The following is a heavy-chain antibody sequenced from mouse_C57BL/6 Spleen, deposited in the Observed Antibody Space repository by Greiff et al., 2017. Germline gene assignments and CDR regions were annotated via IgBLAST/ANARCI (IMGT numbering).Heavy chain of an antibody. J-gene: IGHJ3*01. CDR1: GFTFSSYA. CDR2: ISDGGSYT. Sequence: EVMLVESGGGLVKPGGSLKISCAASGFTFSSYAMSWVRQTPEKRLEWVATISDGGSYTYYPDNVKGRFTISRDNAKNNLYLQMSHLKSEDTAMYYCAREGFAYWGQGTLVTVSA. V-gene: IGHV5-4*01. CDR3: AREGFAY.